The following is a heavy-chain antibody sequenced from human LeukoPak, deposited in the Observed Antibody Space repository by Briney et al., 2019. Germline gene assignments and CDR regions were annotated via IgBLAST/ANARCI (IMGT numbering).Heavy chain of an antibody. V-gene: IGHV1-18*01. J-gene: IGHJ4*02. CDR3: ARDLDGSGSYYTDY. CDR2: ISAYNGNT. D-gene: IGHD3-10*01. Sequence: ASVKVSCKASAYTFSNYGFNRVRQAPGQGLEWMGWISAYNGNTKYAQKLQGRFTMSTDTSTSTAYMELRSLTSDDTAVYYCARDLDGSGSYYTDYWGQGTLVTVSS. CDR1: AYTFSNYG.